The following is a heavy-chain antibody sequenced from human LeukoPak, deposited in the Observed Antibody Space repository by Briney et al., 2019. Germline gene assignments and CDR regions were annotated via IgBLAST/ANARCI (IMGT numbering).Heavy chain of an antibody. D-gene: IGHD6-13*01. J-gene: IGHJ3*02. CDR1: GGSISSYY. Sequence: TSETLSLTCTVSGGSISSYYWSWIRQPPGKGLEWIGYIYYSGSTNYNPSLKSRVTISVDTSKNQFSLKLSSVTAADTAVYYCARLRSWYDAFDIWGQGTMVTVSS. CDR3: ARLRSWYDAFDI. V-gene: IGHV4-59*01. CDR2: IYYSGST.